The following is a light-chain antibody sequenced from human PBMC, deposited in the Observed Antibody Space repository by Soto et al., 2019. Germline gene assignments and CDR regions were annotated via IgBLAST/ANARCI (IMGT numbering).Light chain of an antibody. CDR2: HAS. V-gene: IGKV3-15*01. CDR1: ESVTRN. Sequence: SPVILSVSPGESATLSCRASESVTRNLAWYQHIPGQAPRLPVFHASVRATGIPARFSGSGSGTEFSLTISNLQSEDFAVYFCQQYNDWPHITFGQGTRLEIK. CDR3: QQYNDWPHIT. J-gene: IGKJ5*01.